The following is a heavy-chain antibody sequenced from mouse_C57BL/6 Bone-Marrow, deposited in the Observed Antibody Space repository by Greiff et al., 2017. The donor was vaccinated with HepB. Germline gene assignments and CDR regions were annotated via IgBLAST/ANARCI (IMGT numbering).Heavy chain of an antibody. Sequence: EVKLMESGGGLVQPKGSLKLSCAASGFSFNTYAMNWVRQAPGKGLEWVARIRSKSNNYATYYADSVKDRFTISRDDSESMLYLQMNNLKTEDTAMYYCVRDYYGSSPYWYFDVWGTGTTVTVSS. CDR3: VRDYYGSSPYWYFDV. CDR2: IRSKSNNYAT. CDR1: GFSFNTYA. V-gene: IGHV10-1*01. J-gene: IGHJ1*03. D-gene: IGHD1-1*01.